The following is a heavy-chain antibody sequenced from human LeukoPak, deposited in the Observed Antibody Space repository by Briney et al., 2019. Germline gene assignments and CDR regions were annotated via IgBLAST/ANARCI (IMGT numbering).Heavy chain of an antibody. CDR3: ARLYGDQPFDR. CDR2: LSYSGKT. CDR1: GDSISRSSNY. V-gene: IGHV4-39*01. Sequence: SETLSLTCTVSGDSISRSSNYWGWIRQPPGKGLEWIGSLSYSGKTYYNSSLKSRVTISGDTSKNQYSLKVTSVTAAETALYYCARLYGDQPFDRWGQGTLVTVSS. D-gene: IGHD4-17*01. J-gene: IGHJ4*02.